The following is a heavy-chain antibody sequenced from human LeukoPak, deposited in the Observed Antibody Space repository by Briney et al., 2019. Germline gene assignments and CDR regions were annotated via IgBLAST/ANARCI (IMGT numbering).Heavy chain of an antibody. V-gene: IGHV1-18*01. CDR3: ARGRELNYDFWSGSNYYYYGMDV. J-gene: IGHJ6*02. Sequence: ASVKVSCKASGYTFTSYGISWVRQAPGQGLEWMGWISAYNGNTNYAQKLQGRVTMTRDTSTSTVYMELSSLRSEDTAVYYCARGRELNYDFWSGSNYYYYGMDVWGQGTTVTVSS. CDR2: ISAYNGNT. CDR1: GYTFTSYG. D-gene: IGHD3-3*01.